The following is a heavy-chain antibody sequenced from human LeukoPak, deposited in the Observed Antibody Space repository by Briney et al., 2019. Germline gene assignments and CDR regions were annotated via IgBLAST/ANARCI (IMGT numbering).Heavy chain of an antibody. V-gene: IGHV1-2*02. Sequence: ASVKVSCKASGYKFTNYGISWVRQAPGQGLEWMGWINPNSGDTNYAQKFQGRVAMTRDTSISTAYMELSRLRSDDTAVYYCARDLPLDIVVVPAALWGQGTLVTVSS. CDR1: GYKFTNYG. CDR3: ARDLPLDIVVVPAAL. D-gene: IGHD2-2*03. J-gene: IGHJ4*02. CDR2: INPNSGDT.